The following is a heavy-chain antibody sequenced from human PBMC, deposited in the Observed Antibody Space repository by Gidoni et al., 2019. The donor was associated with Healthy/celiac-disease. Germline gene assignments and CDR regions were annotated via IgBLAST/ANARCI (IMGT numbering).Heavy chain of an antibody. Sequence: QVQLVQSGAEVKKPGSSVKVSCKASGGTFTSYAISGVRPAPGQGLEWMGRIIPILGIANYAQKFQGRVTITADKSTSTAYMELSSLRSEDTAVYYCATQTAYYYDSSGYSFDYWGQGTLVTVSS. CDR1: GGTFTSYA. CDR3: ATQTAYYYDSSGYSFDY. J-gene: IGHJ4*02. V-gene: IGHV1-69*04. D-gene: IGHD3-22*01. CDR2: IIPILGIA.